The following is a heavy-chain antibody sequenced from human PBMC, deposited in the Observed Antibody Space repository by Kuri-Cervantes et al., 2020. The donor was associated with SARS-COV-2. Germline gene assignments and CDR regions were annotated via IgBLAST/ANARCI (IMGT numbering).Heavy chain of an antibody. Sequence: SVKVSCKASGGTFSSYAISWVRQAPGQGLEWMGRVIPILGTANYAQKFQGRVTITADKSTSTAYMELSSLRSEDTAVYYCARAKGTLGFFDYWGQGTLVTVSS. V-gene: IGHV1-69*04. J-gene: IGHJ4*02. CDR1: GGTFSSYA. CDR2: VIPILGTA. CDR3: ARAKGTLGFFDY. D-gene: IGHD1-7*01.